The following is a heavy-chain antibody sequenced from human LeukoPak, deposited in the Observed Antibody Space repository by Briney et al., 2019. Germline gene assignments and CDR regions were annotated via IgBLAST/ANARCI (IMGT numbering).Heavy chain of an antibody. CDR2: ISSSSSTI. V-gene: IGHV3-48*04. D-gene: IGHD7-27*01. Sequence: GGYLRLSCAASGFTFSSYSMNWVRQAPGKGLEWVSYISSSSSTIYYADSVKGRFTISRDNAKNSLYLQMSSLRAEDTAVYYCARGTGFFPNWFDPWGQGTLVTVSS. J-gene: IGHJ5*02. CDR1: GFTFSSYS. CDR3: ARGTGFFPNWFDP.